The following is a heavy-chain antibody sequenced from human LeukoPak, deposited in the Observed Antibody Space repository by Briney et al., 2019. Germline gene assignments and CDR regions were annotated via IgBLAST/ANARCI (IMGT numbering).Heavy chain of an antibody. J-gene: IGHJ4*02. CDR1: GFTFSSYG. CDR2: ISYDGSNK. D-gene: IGHD1-26*01. V-gene: IGHV3-30*18. Sequence: GSLRLSCAASGFTFSSYGMHWVRQAPGKGLEWVAVISYDGSNKYYADSVKGRFTISRDNSKNTLYLQMNSLRAEDTAVYYCAKDNGQSVRPVGYWGQGTLVTVSS. CDR3: AKDNGQSVRPVGY.